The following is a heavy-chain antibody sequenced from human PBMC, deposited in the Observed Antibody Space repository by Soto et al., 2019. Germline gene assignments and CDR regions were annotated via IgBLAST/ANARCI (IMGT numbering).Heavy chain of an antibody. Sequence: ASVKVSCKVSGYTLTELSMHWVRQAPGKGLEWMGGFDPEDGETIYAQKFQGRVTMTEDTSTDTAYMELSSLRSEDTAVYYCATSGLWFGELLQFDYWGQGTLVTVSS. D-gene: IGHD3-10*01. CDR3: ATSGLWFGELLQFDY. CDR2: FDPEDGET. V-gene: IGHV1-24*01. CDR1: GYTLTELS. J-gene: IGHJ4*02.